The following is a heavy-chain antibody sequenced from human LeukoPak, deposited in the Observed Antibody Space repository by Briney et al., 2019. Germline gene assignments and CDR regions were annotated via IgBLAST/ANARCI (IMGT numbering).Heavy chain of an antibody. Sequence: PGGSLRLSCAASGFTFSDYYMSWIRQAPGKGLEWVSYISSSGSTIYYADSVKGRFTISRDNAKSSLYLQMNSLRAEDTAVYYCARDVYYYDSSGYLPDYWGQGTLVTVSS. D-gene: IGHD3-22*01. CDR1: GFTFSDYY. CDR2: ISSSGSTI. V-gene: IGHV3-11*01. CDR3: ARDVYYYDSSGYLPDY. J-gene: IGHJ4*02.